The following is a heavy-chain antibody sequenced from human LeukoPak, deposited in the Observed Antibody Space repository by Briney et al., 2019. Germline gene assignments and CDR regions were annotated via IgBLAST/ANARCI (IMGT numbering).Heavy chain of an antibody. Sequence: KPSETLSLTCTVSGGSISSYYWSWIRQPPGKRLEWIGYIFYSGSTNYNPSLKSRVTISVDTSKNQFSLNLSSVTAADTAVYYCARENVLYGMDVWGQGTTVTVSS. J-gene: IGHJ6*02. D-gene: IGHD4/OR15-4a*01. CDR3: ARENVLYGMDV. CDR1: GGSISSYY. CDR2: IFYSGST. V-gene: IGHV4-59*01.